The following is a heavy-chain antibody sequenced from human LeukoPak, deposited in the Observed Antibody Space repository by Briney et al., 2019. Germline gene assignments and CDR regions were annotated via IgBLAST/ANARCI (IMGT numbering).Heavy chain of an antibody. CDR2: ISGSGGNT. CDR1: GFTFSSYA. V-gene: IGHV3-23*01. CDR3: AKDRMVYARNFDY. Sequence: PGGSLRLSCAASGFTFSSYAMSWVRQAPGKGLEWVSAISGSGGNTYYADSVRGRFTISRDNSKNTLYLQMNSLRAEDTAVYYCAKDRMVYARNFDYWGQGTLVTVSS. J-gene: IGHJ4*02. D-gene: IGHD2-8*01.